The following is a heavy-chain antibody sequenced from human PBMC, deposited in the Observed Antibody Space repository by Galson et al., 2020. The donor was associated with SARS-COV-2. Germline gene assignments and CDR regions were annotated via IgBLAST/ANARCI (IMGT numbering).Heavy chain of an antibody. J-gene: IGHJ6*03. Sequence: SATLSLTCTVSGGSISSSSYYWGWLRQPPGKGLEWIGSIYYSGSTYYNPSLKSRVTISVDTSKNQFSLKLSSVTAADTAVYYCARVLVVFRYSYGFRDSYMDVWGKGTTVTVSS. CDR2: IYYSGST. CDR1: GGSISSSSYY. CDR3: ARVLVVFRYSYGFRDSYMDV. D-gene: IGHD5-18*01. V-gene: IGHV4-39*07.